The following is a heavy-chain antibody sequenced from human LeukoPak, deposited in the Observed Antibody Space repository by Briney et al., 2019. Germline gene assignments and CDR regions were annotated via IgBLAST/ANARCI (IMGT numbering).Heavy chain of an antibody. Sequence: PSETLSLTCTVSGYFIRSGFYWGWIRQPPGKGLEWIGYIYYSGSTNYNPSLKSRVTISVDTSKNQFSLKLSSVTAADTAVYYCARNERGYSYGPFDYWGQGTLVTVSS. CDR2: IYYSGST. V-gene: IGHV4-61*01. CDR1: GYFIRSGFY. CDR3: ARNERGYSYGPFDY. D-gene: IGHD5-18*01. J-gene: IGHJ4*02.